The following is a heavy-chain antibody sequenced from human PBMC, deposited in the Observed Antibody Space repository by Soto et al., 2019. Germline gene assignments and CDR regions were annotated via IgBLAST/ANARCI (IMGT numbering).Heavy chain of an antibody. V-gene: IGHV4-61*08. CDR1: GGSISSGDYY. Sequence: PSETLSLTCTVSGGSISSGDYYWSWIRQPPGKGREWIGYIYYSGSTHYNPSLTCRVTLSVDTSKNQFSLKLSSVTAADTAVYYCARVGDYDSSGYYPHYFDDWGQGTLVTVSS. D-gene: IGHD3-22*01. CDR3: ARVGDYDSSGYYPHYFDD. CDR2: IYYSGST. J-gene: IGHJ4*02.